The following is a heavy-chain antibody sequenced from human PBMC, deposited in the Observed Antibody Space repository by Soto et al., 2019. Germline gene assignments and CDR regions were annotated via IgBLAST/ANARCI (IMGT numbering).Heavy chain of an antibody. J-gene: IGHJ4*02. CDR1: GFTYSSYV. CDR2: SSAGGGAA. CDR3: AKNNHGAFDF. V-gene: IGHV3-23*01. D-gene: IGHD1-1*01. Sequence: LRLSCVASGFTYSSYVMSWVRQAPGKGLEWVSASSAGGGAAYYADSVKGGFTVSRDNSKNTLYLQMKRLRAEDTAVYYCAKNNHGAFDFWGQGALVTVSS.